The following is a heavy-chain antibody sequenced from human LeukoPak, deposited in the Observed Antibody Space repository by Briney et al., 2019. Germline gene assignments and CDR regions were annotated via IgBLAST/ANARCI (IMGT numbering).Heavy chain of an antibody. Sequence: PGGSLRLSCAASGFTFSNYAMTWVRQAPGKGLECVSVISASARNTDYADSVKGRFTISRDNSKNSLYLQMNSLRVEDTAVYYCARDLYRVYKGDYFDYWGQGTLVTVSS. CDR3: ARDLYRVYKGDYFDY. V-gene: IGHV3-23*01. J-gene: IGHJ4*02. CDR2: ISASARNT. D-gene: IGHD5/OR15-5a*01. CDR1: GFTFSNYA.